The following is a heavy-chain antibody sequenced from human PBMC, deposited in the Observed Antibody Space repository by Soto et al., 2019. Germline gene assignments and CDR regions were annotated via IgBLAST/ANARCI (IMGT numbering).Heavy chain of an antibody. J-gene: IGHJ5*02. D-gene: IGHD1-1*01. CDR2: IYATGTT. V-gene: IGHV4-4*07. Sequence: PSETLSLTCTVSGAAISGFYWSWIRKSAGKGLEWIGRIYATGTTDYNPSLKSRVMMSVDTSKKQFSLKLRSVTAADTAVYYCVRDGTKTLRDWFDPWGQGISVTVSS. CDR3: VRDGTKTLRDWFDP. CDR1: GAAISGFY.